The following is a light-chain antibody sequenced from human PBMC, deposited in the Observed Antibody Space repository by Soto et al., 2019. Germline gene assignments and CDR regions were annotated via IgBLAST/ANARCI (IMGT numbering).Light chain of an antibody. Sequence: DIPMTQSPSTLSATVGDRVTITCRASQSISSWLAWYQQKPGKAPKLLIYDASSLESGVPSRFSGSGSGTEFTLTISSLQPDDFATYYCQQYNSSSSSFGQGTKREIK. CDR3: QQYNSSSSS. CDR2: DAS. CDR1: QSISSW. J-gene: IGKJ2*01. V-gene: IGKV1-5*01.